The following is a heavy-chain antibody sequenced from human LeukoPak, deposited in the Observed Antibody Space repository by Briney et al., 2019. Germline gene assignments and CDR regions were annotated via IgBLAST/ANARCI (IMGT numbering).Heavy chain of an antibody. CDR2: ISYDGSNK. J-gene: IGHJ6*03. CDR1: GFTFSSYG. CDR3: ARVRLWDIAVAGRGPDYYYYYMDV. Sequence: GGSLRLSCAASGFTFSSYGMHWVRQAPGKGLEWVAVISYDGSNKYYADSVKGRFTISRDNSKNTLYLQMNSLRAEDTAVYYCARVRLWDIAVAGRGPDYYYYYMDVWGKGTTVTVSS. V-gene: IGHV3-30*03. D-gene: IGHD6-19*01.